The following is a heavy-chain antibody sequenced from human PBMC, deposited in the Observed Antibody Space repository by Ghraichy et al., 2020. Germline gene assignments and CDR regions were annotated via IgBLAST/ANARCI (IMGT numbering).Heavy chain of an antibody. V-gene: IGHV4-34*01. J-gene: IGHJ6*02. CDR3: ARVVLESKTLRVGGRDYGMDV. D-gene: IGHD2-15*01. CDR1: GGSFSGYY. Sequence: SETLSLTCAIYGGSFSGYYWNWIRQPPGKGLEWIGEINDSGSTKYKTSLKSRVSILVDTSKNQFSLKLRSVTAADTAVYYCARVVLESKTLRVGGRDYGMDVWGQGTTVTVSS. CDR2: INDSGST.